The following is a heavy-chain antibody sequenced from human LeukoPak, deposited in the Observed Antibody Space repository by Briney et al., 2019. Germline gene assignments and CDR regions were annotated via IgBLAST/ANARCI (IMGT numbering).Heavy chain of an antibody. Sequence: GASVKVSCKASGGTFSSYAISWVRQAPGQGLEWMGWINPNSGGTNYAQKFQGRVTMTRDTSISTAYMELSRLRSDDTAVYYCARAHKRGFSAFFDYWGQGTLVTVSS. CDR3: ARAHKRGFSAFFDY. J-gene: IGHJ4*02. CDR1: GGTFSSYA. V-gene: IGHV1-2*02. D-gene: IGHD6-25*01. CDR2: INPNSGGT.